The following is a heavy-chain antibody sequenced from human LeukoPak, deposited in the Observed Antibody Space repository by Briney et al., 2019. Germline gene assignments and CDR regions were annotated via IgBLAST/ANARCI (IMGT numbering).Heavy chain of an antibody. Sequence: SETLSLTCTVSGGSISTYYWSWIRQPARKGLEWIGRIHTCGNSDYNPSLKSRVTMSVDTSKNQFSLKVRSVTAADTAVYYCAREGSATARPFVSNDYWGQGTLVTVSS. CDR3: AREGSATARPFVSNDY. CDR2: IHTCGNS. J-gene: IGHJ4*02. V-gene: IGHV4-4*07. D-gene: IGHD6-6*01. CDR1: GGSISTYY.